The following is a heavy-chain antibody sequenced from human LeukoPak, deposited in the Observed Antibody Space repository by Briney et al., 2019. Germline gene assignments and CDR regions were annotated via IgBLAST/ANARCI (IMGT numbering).Heavy chain of an antibody. CDR1: GGTFTNYA. CDR2: IIPIFDSA. D-gene: IGHD3-22*01. CDR3: ASQDASIYSESRTSPTYSD. V-gene: IGHV1-69*05. Sequence: GSSEKVSCKASGGTFTNYAFNWVRQAPGQGLEWMGRIIPIFDSAHYAQRFQGRITITTDESSTTAYMTLSSLTSDDTAVYYCASQDASIYSESRTSPTYSDWGQGTLVTVSS. J-gene: IGHJ1*01.